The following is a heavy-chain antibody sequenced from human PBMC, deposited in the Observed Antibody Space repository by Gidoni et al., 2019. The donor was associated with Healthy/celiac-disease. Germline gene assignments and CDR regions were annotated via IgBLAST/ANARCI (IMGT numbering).Heavy chain of an antibody. CDR2: IYYSGST. J-gene: IGHJ5*02. D-gene: IGHD3-16*01. V-gene: IGHV4-59*01. CDR1: GGSISSYY. Sequence: QVQLQESVPGLVKPSETLSLTCTVSGGSISSYYWSWIRQPPGKGLEWIGYIYYSGSTNYNPSLKIRVTISVDTSKTQFSLKLSSVTAADTAVYYCARATGGNWFDPWGQGTLVTVSS. CDR3: ARATGGNWFDP.